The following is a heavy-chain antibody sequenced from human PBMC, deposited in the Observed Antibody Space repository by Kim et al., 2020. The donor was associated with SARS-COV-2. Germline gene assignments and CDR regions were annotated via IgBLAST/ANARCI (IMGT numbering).Heavy chain of an antibody. CDR3: ASYYYDSSGHTYYFDY. Sequence: SETLSLTCAVYGGSFSGYYWSWIRQPPGKGLEWIGEINHSGSTNYNPSLKSRVTISVDTSKNQFSLKLSSVTAADTAVYYCASYYYDSSGHTYYFDYWG. CDR2: INHSGST. CDR1: GGSFSGYY. J-gene: IGHJ4*01. V-gene: IGHV4-34*01. D-gene: IGHD3-22*01.